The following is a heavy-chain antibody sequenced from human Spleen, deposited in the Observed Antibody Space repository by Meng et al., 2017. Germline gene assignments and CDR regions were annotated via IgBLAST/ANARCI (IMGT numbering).Heavy chain of an antibody. CDR3: AKDAAKWELLEVDY. J-gene: IGHJ4*02. CDR1: GLTFADYA. Sequence: GGSLRLSCAASGLTFADYAIHWVRQPPGKVLEWVSGINWNSGTIDYAGSVKGRFTISRDNSKNTLYLQMNSLRAEDTAVYYCAKDAAKWELLEVDYWGQGTLVTVSS. CDR2: INWNSGTI. D-gene: IGHD1-26*01. V-gene: IGHV3-9*01.